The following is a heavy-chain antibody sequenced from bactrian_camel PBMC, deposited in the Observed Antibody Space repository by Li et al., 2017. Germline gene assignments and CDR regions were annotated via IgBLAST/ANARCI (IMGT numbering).Heavy chain of an antibody. J-gene: IGHJ4*01. CDR3: ATDWRRTNSY. CDR1: GGTFSRWV. CDR2: ITSVGNT. D-gene: IGHD1*01. Sequence: HVQLVESGGDSVQAGGSLRLSCKVSGGTFSRWVMDWVRQVPGKGLESVSFITSVGNTGYADSVKGRFTISRDNAKNTVYLQMNSLKSEDAALYYCATDWRRTNSYWGQGTQVTVS. V-gene: IGHV3S9*01.